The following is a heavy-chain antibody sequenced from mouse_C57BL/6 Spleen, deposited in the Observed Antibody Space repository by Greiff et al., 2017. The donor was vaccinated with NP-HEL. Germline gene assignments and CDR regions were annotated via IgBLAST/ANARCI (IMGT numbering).Heavy chain of an antibody. CDR2: ISDGGSYT. J-gene: IGHJ4*01. D-gene: IGHD4-1*01. CDR1: GFTFSSYA. V-gene: IGHV5-4*01. Sequence: EVKLMESGGGLVKPGGSLKLSCAASGFTFSSYAMSWVRQTPEKRLEWVATISDGGSYTYYPDNVKGRFTISRDNAKNNLYLQMSHLKSEDTAMYYCARDLTGKSGAYAMDYWGQGTSVTVSS. CDR3: ARDLTGKSGAYAMDY.